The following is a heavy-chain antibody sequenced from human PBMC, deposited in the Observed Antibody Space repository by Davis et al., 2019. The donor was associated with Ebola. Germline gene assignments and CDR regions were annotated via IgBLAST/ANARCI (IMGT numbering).Heavy chain of an antibody. V-gene: IGHV3-48*02. J-gene: IGHJ6*02. CDR1: GFTFSSYS. CDR3: ARVGYQLLSLYYYYGMDV. CDR2: ISCSSSTI. Sequence: PGGSLRLSCAASGFTFSSYSMKWVRQAPGKGLEWISYISCSSSTIYYADSVKGRFTISRDNAKNSLYLQMNSLRDEDTAVYYCARVGYQLLSLYYYYGMDVWGQGTTVTVSS. D-gene: IGHD2-2*01.